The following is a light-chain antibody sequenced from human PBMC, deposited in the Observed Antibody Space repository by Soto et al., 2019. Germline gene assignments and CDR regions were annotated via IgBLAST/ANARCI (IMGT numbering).Light chain of an antibody. Sequence: IQLTQSPSFLSASVGDRVTITCRASQGISSFLAWYQQKPGKAPNLLIYDASTLESGVPSRFSGSGFGTEFTLTISSLQPDDFATYYCQHYNSYSEAFGQGTKVDIK. CDR1: QGISSF. J-gene: IGKJ1*01. CDR3: QHYNSYSEA. CDR2: DAS. V-gene: IGKV1-9*01.